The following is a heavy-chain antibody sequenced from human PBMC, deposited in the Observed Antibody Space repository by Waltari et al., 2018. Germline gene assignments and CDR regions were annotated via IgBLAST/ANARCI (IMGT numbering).Heavy chain of an antibody. V-gene: IGHV4-34*01. CDR1: GGSFSGYY. Sequence: QVQLQQWGAGLLKPSETLSLTCAVYGGSFSGYYWSWIRQPPGKGLEWIGEISHSGSTTYTPTLKSRVTISVDTSKNLITLKLSSVTAADTAVYYCARVGNWGQGTLVTVSS. D-gene: IGHD7-27*01. CDR3: ARVGN. J-gene: IGHJ4*02. CDR2: ISHSGST.